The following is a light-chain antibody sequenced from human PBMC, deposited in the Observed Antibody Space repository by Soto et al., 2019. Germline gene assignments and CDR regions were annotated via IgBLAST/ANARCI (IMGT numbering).Light chain of an antibody. CDR2: DMS. CDR1: QSVSSY. Sequence: EFVLTQSPATLSLSPGERATLSCRASQSVSSYLAWYQQKPGQAPRLLIYDMSNRATGIPARFSGSGSGTDFTLTISSLEPEDFAVYYCQQYHNWPITFGQGTRLEI. V-gene: IGKV3-11*01. CDR3: QQYHNWPIT. J-gene: IGKJ5*01.